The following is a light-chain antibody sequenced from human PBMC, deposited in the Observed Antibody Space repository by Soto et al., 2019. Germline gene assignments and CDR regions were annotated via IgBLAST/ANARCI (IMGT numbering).Light chain of an antibody. CDR3: QQYDNLPIT. J-gene: IGKJ5*01. CDR2: DAS. CDR1: QNINNY. V-gene: IGKV1-33*01. Sequence: DIQMTQSPSSLCASVGDRVTITCQASQNINNYLNWYQQKPGKAPKLLIYDASNLETGVPSRFSGSGSGTDFTFTISSLQPEDIATYYCQQYDNLPITFGQGTQLEIK.